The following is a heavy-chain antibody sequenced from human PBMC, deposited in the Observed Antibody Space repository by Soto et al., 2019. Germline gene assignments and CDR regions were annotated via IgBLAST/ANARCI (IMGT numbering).Heavy chain of an antibody. CDR3: ARGSDRGLDY. Sequence: SVKVSCKASGYTFTDYYIHWVRQAPGQGLEWMGWVNPNSGGTNYAQKFQGRVTMTRDTSISTAYMDLSRLTSDDTAVYYCARGSDRGLDYWGQGTLVTVSS. CDR2: VNPNSGGT. V-gene: IGHV1-2*02. J-gene: IGHJ4*02. D-gene: IGHD2-21*01. CDR1: GYTFTDYY.